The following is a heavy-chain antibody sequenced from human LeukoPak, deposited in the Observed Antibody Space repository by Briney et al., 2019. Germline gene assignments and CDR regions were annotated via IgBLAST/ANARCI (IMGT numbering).Heavy chain of an antibody. J-gene: IGHJ4*02. CDR1: GGTFSSYA. V-gene: IGHV1-69*04. D-gene: IGHD3-10*01. Sequence: ASVKVSCKSSGGTFSSYAISWVRQAPGQGLEWMGRIIPILGIANYAQKFQGRVTITADKSTSTAYMELSSLRPEDTAVYYCALSDYYGSGSSTGYWGQGTLVTASS. CDR3: ALSDYYGSGSSTGY. CDR2: IIPILGIA.